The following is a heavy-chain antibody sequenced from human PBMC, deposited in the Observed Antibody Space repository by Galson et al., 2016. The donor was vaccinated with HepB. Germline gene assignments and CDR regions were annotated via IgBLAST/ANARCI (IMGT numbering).Heavy chain of an antibody. CDR2: VSGRGGST. V-gene: IGHV3-23*01. J-gene: IGHJ4*02. D-gene: IGHD3-3*01. CDR3: AKDRRGRFLEWLSFLDY. CDR1: GFTFNSYA. Sequence: SLRLSCAASGFTFNSYAMSWVRQAPGKGLEWVSIVSGRGGSTYYADSVKGRFTISRDNSKNTLNLQMNSLRAEDTAVYYCAKDRRGRFLEWLSFLDYWGQGTLVTVSS.